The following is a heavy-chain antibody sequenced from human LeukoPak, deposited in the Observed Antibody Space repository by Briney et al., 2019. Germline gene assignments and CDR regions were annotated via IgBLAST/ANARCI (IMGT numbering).Heavy chain of an antibody. J-gene: IGHJ4*02. D-gene: IGHD2-2*01. CDR1: GYTFTSYG. V-gene: IGHV1-69*13. CDR2: IIPIFGTA. Sequence: ASVKVSCKASGYTFTSYGISWVRQAPGQGLGWMGGIIPIFGTANYAQKFQGRVTITADESTSTAYMELSSLRSEDTAVYYCARDEESRYYFDYWGQGTLVTVSS. CDR3: ARDEESRYYFDY.